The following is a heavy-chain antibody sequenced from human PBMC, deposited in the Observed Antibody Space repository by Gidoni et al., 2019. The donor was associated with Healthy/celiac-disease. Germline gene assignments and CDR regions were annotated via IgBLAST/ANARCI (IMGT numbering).Heavy chain of an antibody. D-gene: IGHD4-4*01. CDR3: AKGGPYSNYPVDY. V-gene: IGHV3-9*01. CDR1: GFTFDDYA. Sequence: EVQLVESGGGLVQPGRSLRLSCAASGFTFDDYAMHWVRQAPGKGLEWVSGISWNSGSIGYADSVKGRFTISRDNAKNSLYLQMNSLRAEDTALYYCAKGGPYSNYPVDYWGQGTLVTVSS. CDR2: ISWNSGSI. J-gene: IGHJ4*02.